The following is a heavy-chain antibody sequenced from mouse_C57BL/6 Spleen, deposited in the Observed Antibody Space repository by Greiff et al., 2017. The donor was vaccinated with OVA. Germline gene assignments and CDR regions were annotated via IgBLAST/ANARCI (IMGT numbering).Heavy chain of an antibody. CDR3: ARHPSTGEGYYFDY. V-gene: IGHV5-9*01. CDR1: GFTFSSYT. Sequence: EVQLVESGGGLVKPGGSLKLSCAASGFTFSSYTMSWVRQTPEKRLEWVATISGGGGNTYYPDSVKGRFTISRDNAKNTLYLQMSSLRSEDTALYYGARHPSTGEGYYFDYWGQGTTLTVSS. CDR2: ISGGGGNT. J-gene: IGHJ2*01. D-gene: IGHD4-1*02.